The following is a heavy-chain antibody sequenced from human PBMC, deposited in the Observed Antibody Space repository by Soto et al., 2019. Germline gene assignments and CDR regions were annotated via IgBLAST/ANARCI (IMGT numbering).Heavy chain of an antibody. CDR1: GFTFSSYS. V-gene: IGHV3-21*01. D-gene: IGHD3-16*01. CDR2: ISSSSSYI. CDR3: ARDGPQGEVDFDP. Sequence: GGSLRLSCAASGFTFSSYSMNWVRQAPGKGLEWVSSISSSSSYIYYADSVKGRFTISRDNAKNSLYLQMNSLRAEDTAVYYCARDGPQGEVDFDPWGKGTLVTVSS. J-gene: IGHJ5*02.